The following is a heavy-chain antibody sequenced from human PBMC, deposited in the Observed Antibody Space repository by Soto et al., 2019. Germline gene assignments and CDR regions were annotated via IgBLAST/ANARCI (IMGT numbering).Heavy chain of an antibody. D-gene: IGHD3-22*01. Sequence: EVQLVESGGGLVKPGGSLRLSCAASGFTFSSYSMNWVRQAPGKGLEWVSSISSSSSYIYYADSVKGRFTISRAKAKNSLYLQMNSLRAEDTAVYYCARASYYYDGSGYHGYWGQGTLVTVSS. V-gene: IGHV3-21*01. J-gene: IGHJ4*02. CDR2: ISSSSSYI. CDR3: ARASYYYDGSGYHGY. CDR1: GFTFSSYS.